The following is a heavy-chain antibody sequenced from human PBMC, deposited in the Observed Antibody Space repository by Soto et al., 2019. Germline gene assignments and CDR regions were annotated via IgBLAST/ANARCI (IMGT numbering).Heavy chain of an antibody. J-gene: IGHJ5*02. Sequence: QVQLQESGPGLVEPSQTLSLTCTVSGGSISGGGYYWSWIRQHPGKGLEGIGYIYYSGTTYYNPSLKSRLTVSVDRSKTQFSLKLSSVTAAATAVYYCARAWTATAGWANWFDLWGQGTLVTVSS. D-gene: IGHD6-13*01. CDR2: IYYSGTT. CDR3: ARAWTATAGWANWFDL. CDR1: GGSISGGGYY. V-gene: IGHV4-31*03.